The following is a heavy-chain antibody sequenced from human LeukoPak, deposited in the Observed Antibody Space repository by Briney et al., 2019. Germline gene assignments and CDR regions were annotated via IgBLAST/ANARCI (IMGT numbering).Heavy chain of an antibody. J-gene: IGHJ4*02. CDR3: ARGTPGFGELKS. Sequence: ASVKVSCKASGYTFTSYYMHWVRQAPGQGLEWMGIINPSRSSTSYPQKSQGRVTMTRDTSTSTVYMELSSLRSEDTAVYYCARGTPGFGELKSWGQGTLVTVSS. V-gene: IGHV1-46*01. D-gene: IGHD3-10*01. CDR2: INPSRSST. CDR1: GYTFTSYY.